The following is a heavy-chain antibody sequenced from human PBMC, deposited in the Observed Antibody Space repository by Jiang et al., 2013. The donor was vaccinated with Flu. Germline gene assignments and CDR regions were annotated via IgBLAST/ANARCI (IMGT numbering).Heavy chain of an antibody. CDR2: ISSSGSTI. CDR3: AREGEGIVVVRDPFDI. V-gene: IGHV3-11*01. D-gene: IGHD3-22*01. CDR1: GFTFSDYY. J-gene: IGHJ3*02. Sequence: ASGFTFSDYYMSWIRQAPGKGLEWVSYISSSGSTIYYADSVKGRFTISRDNAKNSLYLQMNSLRAEDTAVYYCAREGEGIVVVRDPFDIWGQGTMVTVSS.